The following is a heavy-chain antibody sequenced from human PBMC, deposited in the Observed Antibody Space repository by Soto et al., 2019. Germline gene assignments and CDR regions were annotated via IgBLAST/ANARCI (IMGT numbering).Heavy chain of an antibody. CDR1: GGSISSYY. Sequence: SETLSLTCTVSGGSISSYYWSWIRQPPGKGLEWIGYIYYSGSTNYNPSLKSRVTISVDTSKNQFSLKLSSVTAADTAVYYCATNDYGEILDAFDSCGQGTMVTVSS. CDR2: IYYSGST. D-gene: IGHD4-17*01. CDR3: ATNDYGEILDAFDS. J-gene: IGHJ3*02. V-gene: IGHV4-59*01.